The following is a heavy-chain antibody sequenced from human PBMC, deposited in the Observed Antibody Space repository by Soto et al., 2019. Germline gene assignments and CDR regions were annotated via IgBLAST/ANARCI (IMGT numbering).Heavy chain of an antibody. CDR2: INHSGST. CDR1: GGSFSGYY. Sequence: PSETLSLTCSVYGGSFSGYYWSWIRQPPGKGLEWIGEINHSGSTNYNPSLKSRVTISVDTSKNQFSLKLSSVTAAGTAVYYCARVPYYYVSGRPPRYGMAVWGPGTIVTVFS. V-gene: IGHV4-34*01. CDR3: ARVPYYYVSGRPPRYGMAV. D-gene: IGHD3-10*01. J-gene: IGHJ6*02.